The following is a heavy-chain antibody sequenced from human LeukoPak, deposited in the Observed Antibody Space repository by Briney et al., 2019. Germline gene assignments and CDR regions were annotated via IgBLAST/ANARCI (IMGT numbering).Heavy chain of an antibody. V-gene: IGHV3-23*01. CDR2: ISGSGGST. J-gene: IGHJ4*02. Sequence: GGSLRLSCAASGFTFSSYWMSWVRQAPGKGLEWVSAISGSGGSTYYADSVKGRFTISRDNSKNTLYLQMNSLRAEDTAVYYCAKGHYYDSSGYPNWGQGTLVTVSS. CDR1: GFTFSSYW. D-gene: IGHD3-22*01. CDR3: AKGHYYDSSGYPN.